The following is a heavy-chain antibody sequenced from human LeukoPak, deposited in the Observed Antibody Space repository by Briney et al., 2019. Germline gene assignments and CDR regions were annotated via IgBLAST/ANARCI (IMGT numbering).Heavy chain of an antibody. V-gene: IGHV3-74*01. D-gene: IGHD2-8*01. CDR3: ARANGHASDI. J-gene: IGHJ3*02. Sequence: GGSLRLSCAASGFTFSSYWMHWVRQPPGKGLVWVSRITSDGSSTSYADSVKGRFTISRDNTKNTLYLQMNSLRAEDRAVYYCARANGHASDIWGQGTMVTVSS. CDR1: GFTFSSYW. CDR2: ITSDGSST.